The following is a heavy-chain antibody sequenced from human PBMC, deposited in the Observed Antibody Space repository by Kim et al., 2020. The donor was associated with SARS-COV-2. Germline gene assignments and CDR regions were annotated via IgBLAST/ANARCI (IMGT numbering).Heavy chain of an antibody. V-gene: IGHV3-23*03. J-gene: IGHJ4*02. D-gene: IGHD3-10*01. Sequence: ADSVRGRFTISRDNSKNKLYLQMDSLRVEDPAVYYCAKDLLYVSGRRYFDSWGQGVLVTVSS. CDR3: AKDLLYVSGRRYFDS.